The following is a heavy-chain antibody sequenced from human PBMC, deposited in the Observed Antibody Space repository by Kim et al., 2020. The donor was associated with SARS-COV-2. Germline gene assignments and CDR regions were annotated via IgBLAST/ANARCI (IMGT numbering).Heavy chain of an antibody. J-gene: IGHJ6*02. CDR2: IIPIFGTT. V-gene: IGHV1-69*13. D-gene: IGHD3-22*01. Sequence: SVKVSCKASGGTFSSYAISWVRQAPGQGLEWMGGIIPIFGTTNYAQKFQGRVTIIADESTSTAYMELSSLRSEDTAVYYCARADFNYYDSSGYYSYYYYGMDVWGQGTTVTVSS. CDR1: GGTFSSYA. CDR3: ARADFNYYDSSGYYSYYYYGMDV.